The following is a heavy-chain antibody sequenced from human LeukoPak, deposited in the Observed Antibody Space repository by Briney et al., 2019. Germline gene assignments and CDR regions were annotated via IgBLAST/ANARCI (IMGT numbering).Heavy chain of an antibody. CDR1: GASISSDY. J-gene: IGHJ4*02. Sequence: PSETQSLTCTVSGASISSDYWSWIRQPPGRRPEWIGYIYSSGTTKYNPSLQSRVTISIDTSKNQFSLKLTSMTAADTAVYFCSRLLPSRPDFYFDYWGQGTLVTVSS. CDR3: SRLLPSRPDFYFDY. CDR2: IYSSGTT. D-gene: IGHD6-6*01. V-gene: IGHV4-4*09.